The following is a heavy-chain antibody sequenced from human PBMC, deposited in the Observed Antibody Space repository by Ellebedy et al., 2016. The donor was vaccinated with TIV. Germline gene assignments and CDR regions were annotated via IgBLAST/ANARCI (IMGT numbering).Heavy chain of an antibody. CDR2: ITSDGSST. CDR1: GFTFNIYW. CDR3: ARGGLEVPYDAFDL. J-gene: IGHJ3*01. Sequence: PGGSLRLSCVASGFTFNIYWMHWVRQTPGKGLVWVSRITSDGSSTIYADSVKGRFTISRDNAKNTVYLQMNSMRAEDTAVYYCARGGLEVPYDAFDLWGQGTMVTVSS. D-gene: IGHD3-10*01. V-gene: IGHV3-74*01.